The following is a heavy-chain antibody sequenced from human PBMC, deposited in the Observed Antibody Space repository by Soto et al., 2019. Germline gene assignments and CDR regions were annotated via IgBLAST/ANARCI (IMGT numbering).Heavy chain of an antibody. Sequence: EVQLLESGGGLVQPGGSLRLSCAASGITFSSYAMSWVRQAPGKGLHWVSTISGSGGSTYYADSVKGRFTIFRDNYKNTLYLQMNSLRAEDTAVYYCAKDQRQWHPYLDYWGQGTLVTVSS. CDR3: AKDQRQWHPYLDY. V-gene: IGHV3-23*01. J-gene: IGHJ4*02. CDR1: GITFSSYA. CDR2: ISGSGGST. D-gene: IGHD6-19*01.